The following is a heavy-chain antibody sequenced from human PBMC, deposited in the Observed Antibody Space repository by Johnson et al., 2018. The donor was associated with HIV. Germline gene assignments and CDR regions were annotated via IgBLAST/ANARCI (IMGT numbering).Heavy chain of an antibody. CDR3: ARPSGMTTLTTTPWALDI. D-gene: IGHD4-17*01. J-gene: IGHJ3*02. Sequence: QVQLVESGGGLVKPGGSLRLSCAASGFTFSDYYMSWIRQAPGKGLEWVTIISYDGSNKYYADSVKGRFTISRDNSKNTLYLQMNSLRAEDTAVYYCARPSGMTTLTTTPWALDIWGQGTMVTVSS. CDR2: ISYDGSNK. CDR1: GFTFSDYY. V-gene: IGHV3-30*03.